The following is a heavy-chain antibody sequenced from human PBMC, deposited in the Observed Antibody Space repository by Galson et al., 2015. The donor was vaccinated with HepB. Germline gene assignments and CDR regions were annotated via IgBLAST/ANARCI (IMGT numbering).Heavy chain of an antibody. D-gene: IGHD3-10*01. Sequence: SLRLSCADYGFTFRTLAMHWVRQAPGKGLEWVAVISYDGRNQYYADSVKGRITISRDNSINTLYLQRKSLKDEDTSIYYCAREENYGSGLYGDYYYHGMDVWGQGTTVTVSS. V-gene: IGHV3-30*04. CDR2: ISYDGRNQ. CDR1: GFTFRTLA. J-gene: IGHJ6*02. CDR3: AREENYGSGLYGDYYYHGMDV.